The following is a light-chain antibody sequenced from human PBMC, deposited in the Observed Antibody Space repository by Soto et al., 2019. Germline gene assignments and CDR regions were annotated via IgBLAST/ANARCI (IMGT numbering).Light chain of an antibody. CDR2: DIS. V-gene: IGKV1-33*01. CDR1: QVITNY. Sequence: DIQLTQSASSLSASVGDRVTITCQASQVITNYLNWYQQKPGRAPKLLIYDISTLEIGVPSRFGGSGSGTHFTFTITGLQPEDIATYYCQQYENRPYTFGQVTKLEI. J-gene: IGKJ2*01. CDR3: QQYENRPYT.